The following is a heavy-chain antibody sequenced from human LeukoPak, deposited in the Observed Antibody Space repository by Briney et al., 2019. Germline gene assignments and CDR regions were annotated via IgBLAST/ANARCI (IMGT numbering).Heavy chain of an antibody. Sequence: GGSLRLSCAASGFRFSDYSINWVRQAPGKGLDWISYIGISSGNTNYADSVKGRFTISGDKAKNSLYLQMNSLRVEDTAVYYCARDYKYAFDNWGQGTLVTVSS. D-gene: IGHD5-24*01. J-gene: IGHJ4*02. CDR1: GFRFSDYS. V-gene: IGHV3-48*01. CDR3: ARDYKYAFDN. CDR2: IGISSGNT.